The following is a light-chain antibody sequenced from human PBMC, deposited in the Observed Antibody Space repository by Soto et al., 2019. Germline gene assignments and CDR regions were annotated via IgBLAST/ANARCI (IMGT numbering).Light chain of an antibody. V-gene: IGLV2-11*01. CDR2: DVK. CDR1: SSDVGGYSY. Sequence: QSALTQPRSVSGSPGQSVTISCTGTSSDVGGYSYVSWYQQHPGKAPKLMMYDVKTRPSGIPDRFSGSKSGNTASLTISGLQAEDEADYYCFSYAGSYSVVFGSGTKLTVL. J-gene: IGLJ1*01. CDR3: FSYAGSYSVV.